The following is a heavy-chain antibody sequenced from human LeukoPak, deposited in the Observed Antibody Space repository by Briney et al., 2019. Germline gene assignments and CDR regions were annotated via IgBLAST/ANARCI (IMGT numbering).Heavy chain of an antibody. Sequence: GGSLRLSCAASGFTFSSYWMSWVRQAPGKGLGWVANIKQDGSEKYYVDSVKGRFTISRGNAKNSLYLQMNSLRAEDTAVYYCARRTYYDFWSGYPFDYWGQGTLVTVSS. V-gene: IGHV3-7*01. D-gene: IGHD3-3*01. J-gene: IGHJ4*02. CDR3: ARRTYYDFWSGYPFDY. CDR1: GFTFSSYW. CDR2: IKQDGSEK.